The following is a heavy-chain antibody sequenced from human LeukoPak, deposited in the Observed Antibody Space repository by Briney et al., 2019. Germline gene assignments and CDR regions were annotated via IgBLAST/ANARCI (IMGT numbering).Heavy chain of an antibody. Sequence: SVKVSCKASGGTFSSYAISWVRQAPGQGLEWMGRIIPIFGTANYAQKFQGRVTITTDESTSTAYMELSSLRSEDTAVYYCARDGLQLWNAFDIWGQGTMVTVSS. V-gene: IGHV1-69*05. CDR3: ARDGLQLWNAFDI. J-gene: IGHJ3*02. CDR1: GGTFSSYA. CDR2: IIPIFGTA. D-gene: IGHD5-18*01.